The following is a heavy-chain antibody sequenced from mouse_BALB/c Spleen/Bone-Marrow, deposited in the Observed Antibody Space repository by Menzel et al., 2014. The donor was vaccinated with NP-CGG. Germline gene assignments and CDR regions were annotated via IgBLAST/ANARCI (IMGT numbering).Heavy chain of an antibody. V-gene: IGHV1-80*01. CDR2: IYPGDGDT. CDR3: ARRGDYSYAMDH. J-gene: IGHJ4*01. D-gene: IGHD1-1*01. Sequence: VQIQESGAELVRPGSSVKISCKASGYTFSNYWMNWMKQRPGQGLEWIGQIYPGDGDTNYIGKFTGKATLTADKSSSTAYMQLSSLTSEDSAVYFCARRGDYSYAMDHRAQGTPVTVSS. CDR1: GYTFSNYW.